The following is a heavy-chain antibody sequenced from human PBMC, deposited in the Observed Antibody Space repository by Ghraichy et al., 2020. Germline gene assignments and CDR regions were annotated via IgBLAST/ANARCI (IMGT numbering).Heavy chain of an antibody. CDR3: ARGHRGPNLPIRYYGMDV. D-gene: IGHD3-10*01. CDR1: GGTFSSYV. CDR2: IIPMFGTA. J-gene: IGHJ6*02. Sequence: SVKVSCKASGGTFSSYVISWVRQAPGQGLEWMGGIIPMFGTANYAQKFQGRVRITADESTSTAYMELSSLRSEDTAVYYCARGHRGPNLPIRYYGMDVWGQGTTVTVSS. V-gene: IGHV1-69*13.